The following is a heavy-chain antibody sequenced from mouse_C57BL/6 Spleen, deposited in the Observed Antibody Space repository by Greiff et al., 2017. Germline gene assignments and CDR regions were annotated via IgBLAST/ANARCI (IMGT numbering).Heavy chain of an antibody. V-gene: IGHV6-3*01. Sequence: EVNVVESGGGLVQPGGSMKLSCVASGFTFSNYWMNWVRQSPEKGLEWVAQIRLKSDNYATHYAESVKGRFTISRDDSKSSVYLQMNNLRAEDTGIYYCTAGTGGYWGQGTTLTVSS. J-gene: IGHJ2*01. CDR1: GFTFSNYW. CDR2: IRLKSDNYAT. CDR3: TAGTGGY. D-gene: IGHD4-1*01.